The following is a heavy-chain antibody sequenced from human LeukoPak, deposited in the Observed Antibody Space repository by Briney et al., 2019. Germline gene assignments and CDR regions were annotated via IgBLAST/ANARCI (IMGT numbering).Heavy chain of an antibody. V-gene: IGHV3-21*01. D-gene: IGHD3-22*01. CDR2: ISSSSSYI. CDR3: ARDFCPYDSSGYCPLD. J-gene: IGHJ4*02. CDR1: GFTLSSYS. Sequence: GGSLRLSCAVSGFTLSSYSMSWVRQAPGKGLEWVSSISSSSSYIYYADSVKGRFTISRDNAKNSLYLQMNSLRAEDTAVYYCARDFCPYDSSGYCPLDWGQGTLVTVSS.